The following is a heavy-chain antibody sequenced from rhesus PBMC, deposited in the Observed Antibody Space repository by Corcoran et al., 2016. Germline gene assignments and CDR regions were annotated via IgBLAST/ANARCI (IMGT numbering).Heavy chain of an antibody. D-gene: IGHD4-29*01. J-gene: IGHJ4*01. CDR2: VLACSGNT. CDR3: ARRPVGLFHDF. CDR1: GDHITDDSD. V-gene: IGHV4-76*01. Sequence: QVQLQESGPGLVKPSETLSLTCAVPGDHITDDSDRTWLRQPPGKGPEWIGCVLACSGNTVYNPSLRNRATISQDTSRNQFSLRLSSVTASDTAVYYCARRPVGLFHDFWGRGILVTVSS.